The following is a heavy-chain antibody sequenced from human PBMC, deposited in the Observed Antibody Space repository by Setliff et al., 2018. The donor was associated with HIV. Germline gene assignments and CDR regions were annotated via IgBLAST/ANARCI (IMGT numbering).Heavy chain of an antibody. CDR1: GGSISDSSYY. Sequence: SETLSLTCPVSGGSISDSSYYWGWIRQSPGKGLEWIASIHYSGSTYYNPSLRSRVTVSVDTSKSQFSLKLRSLTAADTAVYSCARAGTSTPQSFDHWGQGTLVTVSS. J-gene: IGHJ4*02. CDR2: IHYSGST. D-gene: IGHD2-2*01. CDR3: ARAGTSTPQSFDH. V-gene: IGHV4-39*07.